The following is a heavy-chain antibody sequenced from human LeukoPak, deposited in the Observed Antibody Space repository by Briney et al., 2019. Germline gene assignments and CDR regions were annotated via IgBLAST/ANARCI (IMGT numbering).Heavy chain of an antibody. D-gene: IGHD3-3*01. Sequence: SETLSLTCAVYGGSFSGYYWSWIRQPPGKGLEWIGEINHSGSTNYNPSLKSRVTISVDTSKNQFSLKLSSVTAADTAVYYCARDVRITIFGQFDPWGQGTLVTVSS. J-gene: IGHJ5*02. CDR3: ARDVRITIFGQFDP. V-gene: IGHV4-34*01. CDR2: INHSGST. CDR1: GGSFSGYY.